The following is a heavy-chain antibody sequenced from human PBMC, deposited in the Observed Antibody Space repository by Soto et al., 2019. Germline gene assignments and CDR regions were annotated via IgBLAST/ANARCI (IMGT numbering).Heavy chain of an antibody. Sequence: QVQLQESGPGLVKPSGTLSLTCAVSGTSISSNFWWSWVRQPPGKGLEWIGEAHPSGTTNYNPSLECRVTISVDKSNNQLSLNLNSLTAADTAVFFCARHVGVAGTRGFDYWGQGVLVAVSS. CDR1: GTSISSNFW. V-gene: IGHV4-4*02. D-gene: IGHD6-19*01. CDR3: ARHVGVAGTRGFDY. CDR2: AHPSGTT. J-gene: IGHJ4*02.